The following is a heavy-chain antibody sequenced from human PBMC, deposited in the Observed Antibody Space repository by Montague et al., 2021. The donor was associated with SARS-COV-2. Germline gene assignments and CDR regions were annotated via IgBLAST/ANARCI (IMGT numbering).Heavy chain of an antibody. D-gene: IGHD4-23*01. J-gene: IGHJ4*02. CDR1: GGSISSGGYY. Sequence: SETLSLTCTVSGGSISSGGYYWSWIRQAPGKGLEWVGEITHGGXTXYXXXXKXRLTISLDTSKNQFSLKLDSVTAADTATYYCARSHDYRGSDYFDSWGQGALVIVSS. CDR3: ARSHDYRGSDYFDS. CDR2: ITHGGXT. V-gene: IGHV4-61*08.